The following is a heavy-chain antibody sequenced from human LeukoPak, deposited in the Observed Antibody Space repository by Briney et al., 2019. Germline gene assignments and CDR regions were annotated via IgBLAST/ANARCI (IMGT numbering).Heavy chain of an antibody. Sequence: ETLSLTCAVYGGSFSGYYWSWIRQPPGKGLEWVANIKQDGSEKYYVDSVKGRFTISRDNAKNSLYLQMNSLRAEDTAVYYCAREFGSSGPGGSWGQGTLVTVSS. J-gene: IGHJ5*02. V-gene: IGHV3-7*01. CDR3: AREFGSSGPGGS. D-gene: IGHD3-22*01. CDR1: GGSFSGYY. CDR2: IKQDGSEK.